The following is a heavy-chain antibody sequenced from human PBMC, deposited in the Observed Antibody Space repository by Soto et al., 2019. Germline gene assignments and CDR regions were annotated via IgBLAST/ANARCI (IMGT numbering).Heavy chain of an antibody. CDR1: GYSFTSYW. V-gene: IGHV5-51*01. CDR3: ARGAVEDIVVVRAAISWFDP. CDR2: IYPGDSDT. J-gene: IGHJ5*02. Sequence: PGESLKISCKGSGYSFTSYWIGWVRQMPGKGLEWMGIIYPGDSDTRYSPSFQGQVTISADKSISTAYLQWSSLKASDTAMYYCARGAVEDIVVVRAAISWFDPWGQGTLVTVSS. D-gene: IGHD2-2*02.